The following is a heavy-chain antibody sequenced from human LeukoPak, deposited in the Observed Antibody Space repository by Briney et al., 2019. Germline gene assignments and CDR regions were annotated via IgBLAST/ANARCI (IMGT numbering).Heavy chain of an antibody. CDR2: IRYDESEK. Sequence: GGSLRLSCAASGFAFSNYGMHWVRQAPGEGLEWVAFIRYDESEKYFADSVKGRFTISRDNSKNTLYLQMSSLRGDDTAVYYCARATRFGVNWDYYLDVWGKGTTVIVFS. J-gene: IGHJ6*03. CDR3: ARATRFGVNWDYYLDV. CDR1: GFAFSNYG. V-gene: IGHV3-30*02. D-gene: IGHD3-10*01.